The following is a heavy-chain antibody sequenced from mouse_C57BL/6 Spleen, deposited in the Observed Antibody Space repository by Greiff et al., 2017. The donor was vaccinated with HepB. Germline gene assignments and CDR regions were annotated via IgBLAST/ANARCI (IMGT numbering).Heavy chain of an antibody. J-gene: IGHJ2*01. CDR1: GYTFTSYW. D-gene: IGHD2-12*01. Sequence: QVQLQQPGAELVMPGASVKLSCKASGYTFTSYWMHWVKQRPGQGLEWIGEIDPSDSYTNYNQKFKGKSTLTVDKSSSTAYMQLSSLTSEDSAVYYCARHYSYYFDYWGQGTTLTVSS. CDR3: ARHYSYYFDY. CDR2: IDPSDSYT. V-gene: IGHV1-69*01.